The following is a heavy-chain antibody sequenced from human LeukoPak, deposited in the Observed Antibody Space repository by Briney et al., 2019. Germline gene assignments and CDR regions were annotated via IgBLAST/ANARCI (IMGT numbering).Heavy chain of an antibody. J-gene: IGHJ6*03. CDR3: ARVGPWVNPDYYYYYMDV. V-gene: IGHV3-48*03. D-gene: IGHD1-14*01. CDR2: ISNSGSTK. Sequence: PGGSLRLSCAASGFTFSSYEMNWIRQAPGKGLEWISYISNSGSTKYYADSVKGRFTISRDNAKNSLYLQMNSLRAEDTAVYYCARVGPWVNPDYYYYYMDVWGKGTTVTVSS. CDR1: GFTFSSYE.